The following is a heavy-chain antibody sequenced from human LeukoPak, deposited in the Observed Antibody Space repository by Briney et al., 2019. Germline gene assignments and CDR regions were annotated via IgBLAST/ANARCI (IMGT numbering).Heavy chain of an antibody. D-gene: IGHD4-17*01. CDR1: GFTFSDYY. CDR2: ISPTGGTK. J-gene: IGHJ4*02. V-gene: IGHV3-11*01. Sequence: NTGGSLRLSCAASGFTFSDYYMSWIRQAPGKGLEWVPYISPTGGTKYYADSVKGRFTISRDNAKNSLFLQTNSLRVEDTAVYYCARVPTTVTYTDYWGQGTLVSVSS. CDR3: ARVPTTVTYTDY.